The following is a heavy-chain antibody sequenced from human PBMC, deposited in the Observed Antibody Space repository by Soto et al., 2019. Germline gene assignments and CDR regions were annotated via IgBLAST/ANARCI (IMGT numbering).Heavy chain of an antibody. CDR2: INPKSGGT. CDR1: GYSFPDYH. Sequence: AEVQVSYKACGYSFPDYHIHWVRQAPGQGLEWLGRINPKSGGTSTAQKFQGWVTMTTDTSISTASMELTRLTSDDTAIYYCARGDSTDCSNGVCSFFYNHGMDVWGQGTTVTVSS. CDR3: ARGDSTDCSNGVCSFFYNHGMDV. V-gene: IGHV1-2*04. J-gene: IGHJ6*02. D-gene: IGHD2-8*01.